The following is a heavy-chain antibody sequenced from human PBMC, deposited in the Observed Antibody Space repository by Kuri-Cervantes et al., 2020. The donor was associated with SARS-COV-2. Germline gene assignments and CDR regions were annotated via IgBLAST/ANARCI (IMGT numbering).Heavy chain of an antibody. J-gene: IGHJ4*02. CDR2: IDSSSYYI. Sequence: GESLKISCAASGFTFSGYSMNWIRQAPGKGLEWVASIDSSSYYIYHADSVKGRLTISRDNAKTSLYLQMNSLKPEDTAVYCCAREEGGELGEAFDYWGQGALVTVSS. CDR3: AREEGGELGEAFDY. CDR1: GFTFSGYS. V-gene: IGHV3-21*01. D-gene: IGHD7-27*01.